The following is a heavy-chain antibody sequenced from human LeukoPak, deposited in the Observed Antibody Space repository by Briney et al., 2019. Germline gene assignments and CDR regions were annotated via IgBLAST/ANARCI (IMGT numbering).Heavy chain of an antibody. CDR3: AREWFGDLLNGMDV. D-gene: IGHD3-10*01. J-gene: IGHJ6*02. CDR2: MNPNSGNT. V-gene: IGHV1-8*02. Sequence: ASVKVSCKASGYTFTGYYMHWVRQAPGQGLEWMGWMNPNSGNTGYAQKFQGRVTMTRTTSISTAYMELSSLGSEDTAVYYCAREWFGDLLNGMDVWGQGTTVTVSS. CDR1: GYTFTGYY.